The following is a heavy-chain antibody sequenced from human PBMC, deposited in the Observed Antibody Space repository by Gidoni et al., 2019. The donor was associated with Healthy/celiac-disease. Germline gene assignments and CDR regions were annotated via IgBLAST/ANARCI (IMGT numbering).Heavy chain of an antibody. CDR2: ISYDGSNK. CDR3: AREDDSSGYYPYFDY. D-gene: IGHD3-22*01. V-gene: IGHV3-30-3*01. Sequence: QVQLVESGGGVVQPGRSLRLSCAASGFTFRSYAMHWVRQAPGKGLEWVAVISYDGSNKYYADSVKGRFTISRDNSKNTLYLQMNSLRAEDTAVYYCAREDDSSGYYPYFDYWGQGTLVTVSS. J-gene: IGHJ4*02. CDR1: GFTFRSYA.